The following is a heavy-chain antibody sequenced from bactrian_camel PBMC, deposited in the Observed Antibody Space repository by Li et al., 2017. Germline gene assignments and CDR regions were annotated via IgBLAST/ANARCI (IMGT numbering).Heavy chain of an antibody. CDR1: GLEFSSYT. V-gene: IGHV3S31*01. CDR2: INSGGVSS. CDR3: AADSGSAVPGPLLYVQVPNFGN. Sequence: VQLVESGGGLVQPGGSLRLHCTTSGLEFSSYTLSWVRQRPGEGFEWVSSINSGGVSSFSADSLKGRFTISKDNPKNTLYLQMNSLKPEDTGVYYCAADSGSAVPGPLLYVQVPNFGNWGRGTQVTVS. J-gene: IGHJ6*01. D-gene: IGHD6*01.